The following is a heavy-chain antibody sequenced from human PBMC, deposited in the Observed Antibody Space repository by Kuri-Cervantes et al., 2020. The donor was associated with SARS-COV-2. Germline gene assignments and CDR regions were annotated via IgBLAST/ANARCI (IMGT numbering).Heavy chain of an antibody. Sequence: GESLKISCAASGFTFSSYSMNWVRQAPGKGLEWVSSISSSSSYIYYADSVKGRFTISRDNAKNSLYLQMNSLRAEDTAVYYCGKMYNLQVDYWGQGTRVTVSS. J-gene: IGHJ4*02. CDR2: ISSSSSYI. CDR3: GKMYNLQVDY. CDR1: GFTFSSYS. D-gene: IGHD1-1*01. V-gene: IGHV3-21*01.